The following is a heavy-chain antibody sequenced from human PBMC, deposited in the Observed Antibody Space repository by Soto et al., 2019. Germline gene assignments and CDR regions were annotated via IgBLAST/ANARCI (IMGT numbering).Heavy chain of an antibody. D-gene: IGHD3-10*01. J-gene: IGHJ4*02. CDR1: GSTFSSYA. Sequence: EVQLLESGGGLVQPGGSLRLSCAASGSTFSSYAMNWVRQAPGKGLEWVSAISGSGGSTYYADSVKGRFTISRDNSKNTLYLQMNSLRAEDTAVYYCAKGAVVRGVYDLDYWGQGTLVTVSS. V-gene: IGHV3-23*01. CDR2: ISGSGGST. CDR3: AKGAVVRGVYDLDY.